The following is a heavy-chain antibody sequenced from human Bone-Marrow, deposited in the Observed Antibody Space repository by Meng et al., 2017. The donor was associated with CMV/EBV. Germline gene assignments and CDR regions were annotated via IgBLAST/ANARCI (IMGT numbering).Heavy chain of an antibody. D-gene: IGHD3-16*02. J-gene: IGHJ4*02. CDR2: INHSGST. V-gene: IGHV4-34*01. Sequence: SETLSLTCAVYGGSFSGYYWSWIRQPPGKGLEWIGEINHSGSTNYNPSPKSRVTISVDTSKNQFSLKLSSVTAADTAVYYCARGRWYYDYVWGSYRHSLRLPTLFDYWGQGTLVTVSS. CDR1: GGSFSGYY. CDR3: ARGRWYYDYVWGSYRHSLRLPTLFDY.